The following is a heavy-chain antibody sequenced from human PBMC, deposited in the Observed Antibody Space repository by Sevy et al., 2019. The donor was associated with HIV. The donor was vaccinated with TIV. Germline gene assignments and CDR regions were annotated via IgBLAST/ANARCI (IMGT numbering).Heavy chain of an antibody. J-gene: IGHJ4*02. CDR3: AGENAWGRGYS. CDR2: IYYNGHI. CDR1: DGSITSLY. V-gene: IGHV4-59*08. D-gene: IGHD1-26*01. Sequence: SETLSLTCTVSDGSITSLYLNWIRQPPGKGLEWIANIYYNGHINYNPSPKSRVTLSLDTSKNQFSLRLSSVTAADTAMYYCAGENAWGRGYSWGQGTLVTVSS.